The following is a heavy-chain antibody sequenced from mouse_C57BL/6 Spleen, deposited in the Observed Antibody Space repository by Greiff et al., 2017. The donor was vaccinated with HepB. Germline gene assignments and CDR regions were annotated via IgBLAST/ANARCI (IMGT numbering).Heavy chain of an antibody. Sequence: VQLQQSGPELVKPGASVKISCKASGYTFTDYYMNWVKQSHGKSLEWIGDINPNNGGTSYNQKFKGKATLTVDKSSSTAYMELRSLTSEDSAVYYCARDWRFAYWGQGTLVTVSA. CDR1: GYTFTDYY. D-gene: IGHD4-1*01. CDR3: ARDWRFAY. J-gene: IGHJ3*01. V-gene: IGHV1-26*01. CDR2: INPNNGGT.